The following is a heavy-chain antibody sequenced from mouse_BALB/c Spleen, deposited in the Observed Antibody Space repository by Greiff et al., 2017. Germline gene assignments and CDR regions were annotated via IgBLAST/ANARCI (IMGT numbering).Heavy chain of an antibody. D-gene: IGHD1-2*01. Sequence: EVLLVESGGGLVKPGGSLNLSCAASGFTFSSYAMSWVRQTPEKRLEWVASISSGGSTYYPDSVKGRFTISIENARNILYLQMSSLRSEDTAMYYCAREHYDYFDYWGQGTTLTVSS. CDR1: GFTFSSYA. J-gene: IGHJ2*01. V-gene: IGHV5-6-5*01. CDR3: AREHYDYFDY. CDR2: ISSGGST.